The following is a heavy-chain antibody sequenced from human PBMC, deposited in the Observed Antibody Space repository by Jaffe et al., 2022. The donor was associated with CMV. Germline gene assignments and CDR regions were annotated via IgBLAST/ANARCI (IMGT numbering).Heavy chain of an antibody. V-gene: IGHV3-49*05. J-gene: IGHJ6*02. CDR1: GFTFGDYA. Sequence: EVQLVESGGGLVKPGRSLRLSCTASGFTFGDYAMSWFRQAPGKGLEWVGFIRSKAYGGTTEYAASVKGRFTISRDDSKSIAYLQMNSLKTEDTAVYYCTRGHRGGYSYYYYGMDVWGQGTTVTVSS. CDR3: TRGHRGGYSYYYYGMDV. D-gene: IGHD3-10*01. CDR2: IRSKAYGGTT.